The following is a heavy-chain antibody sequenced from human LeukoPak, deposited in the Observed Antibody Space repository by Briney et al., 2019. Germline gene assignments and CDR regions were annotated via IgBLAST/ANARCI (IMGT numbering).Heavy chain of an antibody. D-gene: IGHD3-10*01. J-gene: IGHJ4*02. CDR1: GFTFSNYS. Sequence: GGSLRLSCVVSGFTFSNYSMNWVRQAPGKGLEWVSYISSRSSSIYYLDSVRGRFTISRDNAKNSLYLQMNSLRDEDTAVYYCARVIRRFGEFSSDYWGQGTLVTVSS. CDR2: ISSRSSSI. CDR3: ARVIRRFGEFSSDY. V-gene: IGHV3-48*02.